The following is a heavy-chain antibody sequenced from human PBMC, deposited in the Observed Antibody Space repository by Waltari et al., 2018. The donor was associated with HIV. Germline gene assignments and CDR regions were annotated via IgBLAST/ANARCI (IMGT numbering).Heavy chain of an antibody. V-gene: IGHV1-2*02. J-gene: IGHJ4*02. CDR1: SSTFTPYS. D-gene: IGHD2-15*01. Sequence: QVQLVQSGAEVTKPRASVQVSCTASSSTFTPYSVKLVRQAPGKGLEWMGWINPKSGVTHFAQNFQGRINMTRDTSIKTAYLELSRLQSDDTAVYYCARDWWQLPSGGYFFDYWGQGTLVTVSS. CDR2: INPKSGVT. CDR3: ARDWWQLPSGGYFFDY.